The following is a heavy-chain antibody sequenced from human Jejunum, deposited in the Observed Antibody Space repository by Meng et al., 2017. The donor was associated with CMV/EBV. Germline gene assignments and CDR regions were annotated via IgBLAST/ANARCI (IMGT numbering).Heavy chain of an antibody. Sequence: QGQVVQSGAEVKKPGASVKVSCKASGYIFNNYGVSWVRQAPGQGPEWMGWISAYNGNTNYAQNFQGRFTMTTDTSTSTAYMELRSLRSDDTAVYYCARDLPGGTKGTWLDLWGQGTLVTVSS. J-gene: IGHJ5*02. CDR3: ARDLPGGTKGTWLDL. CDR1: GYIFNNYG. D-gene: IGHD1-14*01. CDR2: ISAYNGNT. V-gene: IGHV1-18*01.